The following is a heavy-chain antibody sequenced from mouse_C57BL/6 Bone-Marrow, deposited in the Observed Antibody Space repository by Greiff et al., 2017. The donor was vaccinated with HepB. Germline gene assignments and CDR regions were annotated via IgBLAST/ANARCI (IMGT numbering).Heavy chain of an antibody. Sequence: VQLQQSGPELVKPGASVKISCKASGYAFSSSWMNWVKQRPGKGLEWIGRIYPGDGDTNYNGKFKGKATLTADKSSSTAYMQLSSLTSEDSAVYFCASDYGSSLDWYFDVWGTGATVTVSS. D-gene: IGHD1-1*01. CDR2: IYPGDGDT. J-gene: IGHJ1*03. CDR1: GYAFSSSW. CDR3: ASDYGSSLDWYFDV. V-gene: IGHV1-82*01.